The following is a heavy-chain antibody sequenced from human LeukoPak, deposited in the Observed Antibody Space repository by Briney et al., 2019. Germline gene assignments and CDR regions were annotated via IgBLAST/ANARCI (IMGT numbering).Heavy chain of an antibody. D-gene: IGHD6-6*01. CDR1: GGSISSYY. J-gene: IGHJ4*02. CDR2: IFYSGSI. V-gene: IGHV4-59*01. Sequence: SETLSLTCTVPGGSISSYYWSWIRQPPGKGLEWSGYIFYSGSITYNPSLKSRVTISVDTSKNQFSLKLSSVTAADTAVYYCARFPRYSSSSGLVDYWGQGTLVTVSS. CDR3: ARFPRYSSSSGLVDY.